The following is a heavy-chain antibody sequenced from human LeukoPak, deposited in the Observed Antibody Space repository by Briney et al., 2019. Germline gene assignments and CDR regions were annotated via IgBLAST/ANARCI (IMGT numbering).Heavy chain of an antibody. J-gene: IGHJ4*02. Sequence: GRSLRLSCAASGFTFRRYAMLWVRQAPGKGLEWVAAMSFDGSYKYYAESVKGRFTISRDNSNNTVSLEMNSLRAEDTAVYFCARGKGGPFKYWGQGTLVTVSS. CDR1: GFTFRRYA. CDR3: ARGKGGPFKY. D-gene: IGHD2-15*01. CDR2: MSFDGSYK. V-gene: IGHV3-30*01.